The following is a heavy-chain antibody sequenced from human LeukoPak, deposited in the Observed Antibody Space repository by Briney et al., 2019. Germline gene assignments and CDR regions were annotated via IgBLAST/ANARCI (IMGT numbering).Heavy chain of an antibody. CDR1: GFTFSNYA. CDR3: AKGVAARPYYYYGMDV. D-gene: IGHD6-6*01. CDR2: ISGSGGTT. J-gene: IGHJ6*02. Sequence: GGSLRLSCAVSGFTFSNYAMSWVRQAPGKGLEWVSSISGSGGTTYSADSVKGRFTISRDNSKNTVSLQMNSLRAEDTAAYYCAKGVAARPYYYYGMDVWGPGTTVTVSS. V-gene: IGHV3-23*01.